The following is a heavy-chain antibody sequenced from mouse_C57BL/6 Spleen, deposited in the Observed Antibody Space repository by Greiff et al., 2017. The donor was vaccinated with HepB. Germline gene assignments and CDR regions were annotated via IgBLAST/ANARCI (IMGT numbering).Heavy chain of an antibody. V-gene: IGHV1-5*01. J-gene: IGHJ2*01. CDR2: IYPGNSDT. Sequence: EVQLQQSGTVLARPGASVKMSCKTSGYTFTSYWMHWVKQRPGQGLEWIGAIYPGNSDTSYNQKFKGKAKLTAVTSASTAYMELSSLTNEDSAVYYCTRRGGITTVVEDFDYWGQGTTLTGSS. CDR3: TRRGGITTVVEDFDY. D-gene: IGHD1-1*01. CDR1: GYTFTSYW.